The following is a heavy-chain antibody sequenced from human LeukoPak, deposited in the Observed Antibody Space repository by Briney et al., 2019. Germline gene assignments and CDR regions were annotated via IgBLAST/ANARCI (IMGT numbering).Heavy chain of an antibody. D-gene: IGHD2/OR15-2a*01. CDR3: AKGRIGGAHGYFDY. V-gene: IGHV3-23*01. CDR1: GFTFSSYA. CDR2: ISGSGGST. Sequence: PGGSPRLSCAASGFTFSSYAMSWVRQAPGKGLEWVSVISGSGGSTYYADSVKGRFTIPRDSSKNTLYLQMNSLRAGDTAVYYCAKGRIGGAHGYFDYWGQGSLVTVSS. J-gene: IGHJ4*02.